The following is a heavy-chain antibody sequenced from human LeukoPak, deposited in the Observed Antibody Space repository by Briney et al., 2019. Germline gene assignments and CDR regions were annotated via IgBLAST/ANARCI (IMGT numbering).Heavy chain of an antibody. J-gene: IGHJ6*02. CDR3: ATEVPAATYYYYGMDV. D-gene: IGHD2-2*01. V-gene: IGHV1-8*01. CDR2: MNPNSGNT. Sequence: ASVKVSCKASGYTFTSYDINWVRQATGQGLEWMGWMNPNSGNTGYAQKFQGRVTMTEDTSTDTAYMELSSLRSEDTAVYYCATEVPAATYYYYGMDVWGQGTTVTVSS. CDR1: GYTFTSYD.